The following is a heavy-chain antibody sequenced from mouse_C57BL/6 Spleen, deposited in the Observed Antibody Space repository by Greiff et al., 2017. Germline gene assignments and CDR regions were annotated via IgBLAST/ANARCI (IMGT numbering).Heavy chain of an antibody. D-gene: IGHD1-1*01. J-gene: IGHJ2*01. CDR1: GYTFTSYW. CDR3: ARKEGYYGSSYEGYFDY. Sequence: VQLQQSGAELVKPGASVKLSCKASGYTFTSYWMQWVKQRPGQGLEWIGEIDPSDSYTNYNQKFKGKATLTVDTSSSTAYMQLSSLTSEDSAVYYCARKEGYYGSSYEGYFDYWGQGTTLTVSS. V-gene: IGHV1-50*01. CDR2: IDPSDSYT.